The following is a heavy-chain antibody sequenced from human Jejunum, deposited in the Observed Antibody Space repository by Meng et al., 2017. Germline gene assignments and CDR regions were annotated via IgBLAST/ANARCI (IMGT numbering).Heavy chain of an antibody. D-gene: IGHD6-13*01. J-gene: IGHJ4*02. CDR2: IYYSGST. CDR1: GGSVSSGNYY. V-gene: IGHV4-61*01. CDR3: ARGGFFEAAAANLIDS. Sequence: QVQRQEPGPGLVGPSETLSLTCTVSGGSVSSGNYYWSWIRQPPGKGLEWIGYIYYSGSTNYNPSLKSRVTISVDTSKNQFSLKLSSVTAADTAVYYCARGGFFEAAAANLIDSWGQGTLVTVFS.